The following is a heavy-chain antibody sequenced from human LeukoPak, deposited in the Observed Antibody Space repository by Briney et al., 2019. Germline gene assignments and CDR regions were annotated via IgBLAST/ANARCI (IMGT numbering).Heavy chain of an antibody. J-gene: IGHJ4*02. D-gene: IGHD4-17*01. Sequence: PGGSLRLSCAASGFTFSNYAMSGVRQAPGRGLEGVSAISGSSGLTYYADSVKGRFTISRDNSKHMVFLHMNSLRAADTAVYYCARRGESASYGDYRFDYWGQGTLVTVSS. CDR3: ARRGESASYGDYRFDY. CDR1: GFTFSNYA. CDR2: ISGSSGLT. V-gene: IGHV3-23*01.